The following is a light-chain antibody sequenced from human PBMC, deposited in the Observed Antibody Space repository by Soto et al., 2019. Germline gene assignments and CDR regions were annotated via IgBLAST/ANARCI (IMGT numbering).Light chain of an antibody. J-gene: IGLJ2*01. CDR3: QSYDSSLSGVA. CDR2: GNS. V-gene: IGLV1-40*01. Sequence: QSVLTQPPSVSGAPGQRVTISCTGSSSNIGAGYDVHWYQQLPGRAPKLLIYGNSNRPSGVPDRFSGSKSGTAASQDITGLQAEDEADYYCQSYDSSLSGVAFGGGTKLTVL. CDR1: SSNIGAGYD.